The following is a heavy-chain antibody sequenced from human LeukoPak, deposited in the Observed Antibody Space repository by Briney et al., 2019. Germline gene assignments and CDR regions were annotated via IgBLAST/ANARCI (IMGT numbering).Heavy chain of an antibody. V-gene: IGHV3-21*01. CDR1: GFTFGSYS. Sequence: GGSLRLSCAASGFTFGSYSMNWVRQAPGKGLEWVSSISSSSSYIYYADSVKGRFTISRDNAKNSLYLQMNSLRAEDTAVYYCAREGGSTSCCLNDFDYWGQGTLVTVSS. J-gene: IGHJ4*02. D-gene: IGHD2-2*01. CDR2: ISSSSSYI. CDR3: AREGGSTSCCLNDFDY.